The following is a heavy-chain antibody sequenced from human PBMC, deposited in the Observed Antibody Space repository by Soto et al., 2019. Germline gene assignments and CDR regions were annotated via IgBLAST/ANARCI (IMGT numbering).Heavy chain of an antibody. D-gene: IGHD2-15*01. Sequence: ASVKVSCKASGYTFTSYDINWVRQATGQGLEWMGWMNPNSGNTGYAQKFQGRVTMTRNTSISTAYMELSSLRSEDTAVYYCARVYCSGGSCYSGYFDYYYYYMDVWGKGTTVTVSS. CDR3: ARVYCSGGSCYSGYFDYYYYYMDV. CDR1: GYTFTSYD. J-gene: IGHJ6*03. V-gene: IGHV1-8*01. CDR2: MNPNSGNT.